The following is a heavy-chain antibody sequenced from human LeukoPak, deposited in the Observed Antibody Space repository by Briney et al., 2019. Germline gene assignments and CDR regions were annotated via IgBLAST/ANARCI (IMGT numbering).Heavy chain of an antibody. Sequence: GASVKVSCKASGYTFTSYFMHWVRQAPGQGPEWMGLINPSGGSTSYAQKFQGRVTMTRDMSTNTVYMDLSSLRSDDTAVYYCAREEGTAANYYGMDVWGQGTTVTVSS. V-gene: IGHV1-46*01. J-gene: IGHJ6*02. CDR2: INPSGGST. D-gene: IGHD2-2*01. CDR3: AREEGTAANYYGMDV. CDR1: GYTFTSYF.